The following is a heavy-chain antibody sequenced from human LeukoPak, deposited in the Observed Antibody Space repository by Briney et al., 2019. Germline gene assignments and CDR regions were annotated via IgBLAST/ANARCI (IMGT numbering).Heavy chain of an antibody. Sequence: TPSETLSLTCTLSGDSISSSDHYWVWLRQSQGKGLEWIGSVSQSGNTYYKSSVKSRVTGSIDTSKNEFYLIMTSVTAADTAEYSCARHLYYSASAFWYIDLWGRGTLVIVSP. CDR3: ARHLYYSASAFWYIDL. CDR2: VSQSGNT. CDR1: GDSISSSDHY. J-gene: IGHJ2*01. D-gene: IGHD3-10*01. V-gene: IGHV4-39*01.